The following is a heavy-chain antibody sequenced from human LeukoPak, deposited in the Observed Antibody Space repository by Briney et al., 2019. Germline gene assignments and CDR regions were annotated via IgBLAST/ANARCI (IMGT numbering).Heavy chain of an antibody. Sequence: SETLSLTCTVSGGSITSNYWSWIRQPAGKGLEWIGRIHPSGSTNYNPSLKSRVTLSVDTSKNEFSLKLSSVTAADTAVYYCARGPPPDLDYWGRGTLVTVSS. CDR3: ARGPPPDLDY. CDR2: IHPSGST. J-gene: IGHJ4*02. V-gene: IGHV4-4*07. CDR1: GGSITSNY.